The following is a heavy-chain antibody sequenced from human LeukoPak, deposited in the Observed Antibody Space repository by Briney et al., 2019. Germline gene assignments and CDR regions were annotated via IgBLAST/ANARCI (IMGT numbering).Heavy chain of an antibody. J-gene: IGHJ5*02. CDR3: ARGVVIYDWFDP. D-gene: IGHD3-3*01. CDR2: IIPIFGTA. V-gene: IGHV1-69*13. CDR1: VCTFSSYA. Sequence: ASVKVSCKASVCTFSSYAISWARQAPGQGLEWMGGIIPIFGTANYAQKFQGRVTITADESTSTAYMELSSLRSEDTAVYYCARGVVIYDWFDPWGQGTLVTVSS.